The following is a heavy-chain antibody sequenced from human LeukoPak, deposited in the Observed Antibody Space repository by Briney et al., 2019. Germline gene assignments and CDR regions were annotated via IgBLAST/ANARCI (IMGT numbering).Heavy chain of an antibody. J-gene: IGHJ2*01. CDR1: GGTFSSYA. V-gene: IGHV1-69*05. CDR2: IILIFGTA. D-gene: IGHD2-2*01. Sequence: GSSVKVSCKASGGTFSSYAISWVRQAPGQGLEWMGGIILIFGTANYAQRFQGRVTITTDESTSTAYMELSSLRSEDTAVYYCARAAPTADIIVVPAALSWYFDLWGRGTLVTVSS. CDR3: ARAAPTADIIVVPAALSWYFDL.